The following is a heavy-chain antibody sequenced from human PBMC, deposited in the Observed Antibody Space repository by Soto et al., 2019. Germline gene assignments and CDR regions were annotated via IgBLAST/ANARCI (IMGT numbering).Heavy chain of an antibody. Sequence: QVQLQESGPGLVEPSQTLSLICTVSGASIITDGYYWTWIRQHPGKGLEWLGNIHYSGGATYSPSSNPPPRGQIAKSVDISRSRFPWKRPSVTAAEPACYYGARVQTYYQTVMGYHRFPPWARETRVTVS. CDR3: ARVQTYYQTVMGYHRFPP. V-gene: IGHV4-31*01. CDR1: GASIITDGYY. D-gene: IGHD5-18*01. CDR2: IHYSGGATYSP. J-gene: IGHJ5*02.